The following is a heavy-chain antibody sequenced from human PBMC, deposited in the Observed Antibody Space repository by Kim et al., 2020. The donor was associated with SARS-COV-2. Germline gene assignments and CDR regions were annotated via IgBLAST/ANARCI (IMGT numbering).Heavy chain of an antibody. CDR1: GFTFSSYG. V-gene: IGHV3-23*01. D-gene: IGHD3-22*01. CDR2: TGGDGAVT. Sequence: GGSLRLSCAASGFTFSSYGMSWVRQAPGKGLEWVSATGGDGAVTFCADSVKRRFTISRDNSRNTLYLQMNSLRAEDTAVYVCAKHFYESRGSYYGTDFWGQGALVTVGS. J-gene: IGHJ4*02. CDR3: AKHFYESRGSYYGTDF.